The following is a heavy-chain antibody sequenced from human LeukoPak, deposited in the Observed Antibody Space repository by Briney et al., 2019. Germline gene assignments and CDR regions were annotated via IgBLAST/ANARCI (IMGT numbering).Heavy chain of an antibody. D-gene: IGHD5-12*01. CDR1: GYTFTCYY. CDR2: INPNSGGT. CDR3: AREPVGRGYSGYDPYFDY. Sequence: ASVKVSCKASGYTFTCYYMHWVRQAPGRGLEWMGWINPNSGGTNYAQKFQGRVTMTRDTSISTAYMELSRLRSDDTAVYYCAREPVGRGYSGYDPYFDYWGQGTLVTVSS. V-gene: IGHV1-2*02. J-gene: IGHJ4*02.